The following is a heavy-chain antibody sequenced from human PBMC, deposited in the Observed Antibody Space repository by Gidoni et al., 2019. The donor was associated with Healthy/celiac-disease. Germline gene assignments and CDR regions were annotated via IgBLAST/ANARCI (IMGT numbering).Heavy chain of an antibody. CDR2: IYYSGST. CDR1: GGSISSGDYY. CDR3: ARVGIFGVVIGWFDP. D-gene: IGHD3-3*01. J-gene: IGHJ5*02. V-gene: IGHV4-30-4*01. Sequence: QVQLQESGPGLVKPSQTLSLTCTVSGGSISSGDYYWSWIRHPPGKGLQWIGYIYYSGSTYYNPSLKSRVTISVDTSKNQFSLKLSSVTAADTAVYYCARVGIFGVVIGWFDPWGQGTLVTVSS.